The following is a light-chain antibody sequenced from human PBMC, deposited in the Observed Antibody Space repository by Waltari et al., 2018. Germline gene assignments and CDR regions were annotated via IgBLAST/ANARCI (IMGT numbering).Light chain of an antibody. V-gene: IGKV3-15*01. CDR2: DAS. J-gene: IGKJ2*01. CDR1: QSVSST. CDR3: QQYNTWPH. Sequence: IAMTQSPATLSVPRGEKATLSCRASQSVSSTLAWYQHKPGQAPRLLIYDASTRATGIPARFSGSGSGTEFTLTISSLQSEDFAVYYCQQYNTWPHFGPGTKLEI.